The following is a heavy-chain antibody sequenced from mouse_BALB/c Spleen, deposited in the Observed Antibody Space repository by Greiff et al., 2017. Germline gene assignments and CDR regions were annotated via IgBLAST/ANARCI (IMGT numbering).Heavy chain of an antibody. D-gene: IGHD2-1*01. V-gene: IGHV3-2*02. CDR2: ISYSGST. J-gene: IGHJ4*01. CDR1: GYSITSDYA. Sequence: VQLQQSGPGLVKPSQSLSLTCTVTGYSITSDYAWNWIRQFPGNKLEWMGYISYSGSTSYNPSLKSRISITRDTSKNQFFLQLNSVTTEDTATYYCARERGNYYAMDYWGQGTSVTVSS. CDR3: ARERGNYYAMDY.